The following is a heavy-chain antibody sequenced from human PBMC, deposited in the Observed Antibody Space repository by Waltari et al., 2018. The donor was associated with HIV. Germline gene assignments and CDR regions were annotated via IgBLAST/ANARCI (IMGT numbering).Heavy chain of an antibody. V-gene: IGHV1-69*12. J-gene: IGHJ4*02. Sequence: QVQLVQSGAEVKRPGSSVKVSCQASGGTFNRYSVRCVRQAPGQGLEWMGGVIPVFGTLNYAQKFKDRLTLIADEAKGTAYMELTNLRSEDTALYYCSTSRQNNSYASDYGAYLLASWGQGTLVTVSS. CDR2: VIPVFGTL. D-gene: IGHD4-17*01. CDR1: GGTFNRYS. CDR3: STSRQNNSYASDYGAYLLAS.